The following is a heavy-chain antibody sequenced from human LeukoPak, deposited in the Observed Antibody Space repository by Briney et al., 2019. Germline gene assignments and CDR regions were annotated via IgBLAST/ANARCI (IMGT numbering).Heavy chain of an antibody. CDR1: GFIFSSYA. D-gene: IGHD6-13*01. CDR2: ISGSGGST. CDR3: AKDQAINIATGGTFDY. J-gene: IGHJ4*02. V-gene: IGHV3-23*01. Sequence: GGSLRLSCAASGFIFSSYAMSWVRQAPGKGLEWVSGISGSGGSTYYSDSVKGRFTISRDNSKNTMSLQMNSLRAEDTAVYYCAKDQAINIATGGTFDYWGQGALVTVGS.